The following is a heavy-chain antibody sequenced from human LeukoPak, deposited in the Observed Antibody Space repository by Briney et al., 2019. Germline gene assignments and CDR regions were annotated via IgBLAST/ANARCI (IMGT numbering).Heavy chain of an antibody. Sequence: SETLSLTCTVSGGSISSYYWSWIRQPPGKGLEWIGYIYYSGSTNYNPSLKSRVTISVDTSKNQFSLKLSSVTAADTAVYYCARVDSGNWSLDYWGQGTLVTVSS. CDR2: IYYSGST. V-gene: IGHV4-59*01. D-gene: IGHD1-1*01. CDR1: GGSISSYY. CDR3: ARVDSGNWSLDY. J-gene: IGHJ4*02.